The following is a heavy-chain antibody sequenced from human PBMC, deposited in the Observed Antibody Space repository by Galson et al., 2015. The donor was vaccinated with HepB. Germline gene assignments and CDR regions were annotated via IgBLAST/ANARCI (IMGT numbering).Heavy chain of an antibody. Sequence: SLRLSCAASGFTFSSYGMHWVRQAPGKGLEWVAVISYDGSNKYYADSVKGRFAISRDNSKNTLYLQMNSLRAEDTAVYYCAKRPLKGYYYMDVWGKGTTVTVSS. V-gene: IGHV3-30*18. CDR3: AKRPLKGYYYMDV. J-gene: IGHJ6*03. CDR2: ISYDGSNK. CDR1: GFTFSSYG.